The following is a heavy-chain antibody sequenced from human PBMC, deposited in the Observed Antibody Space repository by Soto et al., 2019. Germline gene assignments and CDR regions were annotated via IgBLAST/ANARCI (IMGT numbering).Heavy chain of an antibody. CDR1: GFTFSSYA. CDR3: AKDPPGGRLVSAEYFQH. Sequence: GGSLRLSCAASGFTFSSYAMSWVRQAPGKGLEWVSAISGSGGSTYYADSVKGRFTISRDNSKNTLYLQMNSLRAEDTAVYYCAKDPPGGRLVSAEYFQHWGQGTLVTVSS. CDR2: ISGSGGST. J-gene: IGHJ1*01. D-gene: IGHD3-9*01. V-gene: IGHV3-23*01.